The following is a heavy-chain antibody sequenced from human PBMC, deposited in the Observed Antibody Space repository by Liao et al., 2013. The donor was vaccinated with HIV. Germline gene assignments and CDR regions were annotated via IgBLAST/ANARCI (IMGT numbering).Heavy chain of an antibody. CDR3: ARVPTYYYDTRAYSPYMDV. J-gene: IGHJ6*03. D-gene: IGHD3-22*01. V-gene: IGHV4-59*01. CDR2: IHYSGKT. CDR1: NGSISGFY. Sequence: QVQLQESGPGLVKPSETLSLTCTVSNGSISGFYWSWIRQPPGKGLEWIGYIHYSGKTNYHPSLKSRVTISVDTSKNQFSLKLISVTTADTAVYYCARVPTYYYDTRAYSPYMDVWAKGPRSPSP.